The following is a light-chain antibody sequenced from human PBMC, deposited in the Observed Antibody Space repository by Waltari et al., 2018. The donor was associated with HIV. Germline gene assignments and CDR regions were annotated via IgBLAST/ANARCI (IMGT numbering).Light chain of an antibody. CDR1: DVGGYNY. V-gene: IGLV2-14*01. CDR3: TSYTSSSTVV. CDR2: AVS. J-gene: IGLJ2*01. Sequence: DVGGYNYVSWYQQHPDKAPKLMIYAVSNRPSGVSNRFSGSKSGNTASLTISGLQAEDEADYYCTSYTSSSTVVFGGGTKLTVL.